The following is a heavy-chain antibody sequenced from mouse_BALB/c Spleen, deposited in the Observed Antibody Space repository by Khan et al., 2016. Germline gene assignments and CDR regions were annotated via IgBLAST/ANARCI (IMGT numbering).Heavy chain of an antibody. CDR1: GDSITSGY. V-gene: IGHV3-8*02. CDR2: ISYSGST. D-gene: IGHD1-1*01. Sequence: EVQLQESGPSLVKPSQTLSLTCSVTGDSITSGYWNWIRKFPGNKLEYMGYISYSGSTYYNPSLKSRISITRDTSKNQYYLQLNSVTTEDTATYYCARYDGSSYVRAMDYWGQGTSDTVSS. CDR3: ARYDGSSYVRAMDY. J-gene: IGHJ4*01.